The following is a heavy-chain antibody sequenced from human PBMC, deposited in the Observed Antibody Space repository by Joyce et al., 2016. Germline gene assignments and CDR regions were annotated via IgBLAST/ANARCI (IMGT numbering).Heavy chain of an antibody. D-gene: IGHD3-22*01. CDR2: IAYDGSNE. CDR1: GFTFSSYA. Sequence: QVQLVESGGGVVQPGRSLRLSCAASGFTFSSYAFHWVRQRPGKGREWGAVIAYDGSNEYYAEFVDGRFTISRDNSKSTLYLQMNSLRAEDTAVYYCVREAYYDSSTYYADAFDSWGQGTLATVSS. CDR3: VREAYYDSSTYYADAFDS. J-gene: IGHJ3*02. V-gene: IGHV3-30*17.